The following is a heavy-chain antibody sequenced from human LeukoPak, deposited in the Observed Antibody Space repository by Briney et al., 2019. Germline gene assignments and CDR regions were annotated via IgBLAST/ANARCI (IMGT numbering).Heavy chain of an antibody. D-gene: IGHD3-22*01. CDR1: GGTFSSYA. Sequence: SVKVSCKASGGTFSSYAISWVRQAPGQGLEWMGRIIPILGIANYAQKFQGRVTITADKATSTAYMELSSLRSEDTAVYYCARGGYDDNSGYYEGDAFDIWGQGTMVTVSS. CDR3: ARGGYDDNSGYYEGDAFDI. CDR2: IIPILGIA. J-gene: IGHJ3*02. V-gene: IGHV1-69*04.